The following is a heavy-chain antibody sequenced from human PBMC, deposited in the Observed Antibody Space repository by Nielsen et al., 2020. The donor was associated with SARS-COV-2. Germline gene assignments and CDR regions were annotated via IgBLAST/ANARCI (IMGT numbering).Heavy chain of an antibody. D-gene: IGHD2-2*01. V-gene: IGHV3-30-3*01. CDR1: GFTFSSYA. CDR3: ARDCGVSCHWFNP. CDR2: ISYDGSNK. J-gene: IGHJ5*02. Sequence: GESLKISCAASGFTFSSYAMHWVRQAPGKGLEWVAVISYDGSNKYYADSVKGQFTISRDNSKNTLYLQMNSLRAEDTAVYYCARDCGVSCHWFNPWGQGTLVTVSS.